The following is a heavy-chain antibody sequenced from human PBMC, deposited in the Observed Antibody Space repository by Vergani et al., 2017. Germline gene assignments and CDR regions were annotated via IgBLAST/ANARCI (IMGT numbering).Heavy chain of an antibody. CDR3: ARDSRNTIFGVVIQYYFDY. CDR1: GFTFSRSW. V-gene: IGHV3-7*01. D-gene: IGHD3-3*01. CDR2: IKQDGSEN. J-gene: IGHJ4*02. Sequence: EVQLVESGGGLVQPGGSLRLSCAASGFTFSRSWMSWVRQAPGKGLEWVANIKQDGSENYYVDSVKGRFTISRDNAKHSLYLQMNSLRAADTAVYYCARDSRNTIFGVVIQYYFDYWGQGTLVTVSS.